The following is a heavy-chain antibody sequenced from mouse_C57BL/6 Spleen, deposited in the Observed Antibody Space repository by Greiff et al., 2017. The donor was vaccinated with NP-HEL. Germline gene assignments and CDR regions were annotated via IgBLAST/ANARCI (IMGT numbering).Heavy chain of an antibody. J-gene: IGHJ4*01. CDR1: GYSFTDYN. V-gene: IGHV1-39*01. CDR2: INPNYGTT. CDR3: ARSTYYSNYYAMDY. Sequence: VQLQESGPELVKPGASVKISCKASGYSFTDYNMNWVKQSNGKSLEWIGVINPNYGTTSYNQKFKGKATLTVDQSSSTAYMQLNSLTSEDSAVYYCARSTYYSNYYAMDYWGQGTSVTVSS. D-gene: IGHD2-5*01.